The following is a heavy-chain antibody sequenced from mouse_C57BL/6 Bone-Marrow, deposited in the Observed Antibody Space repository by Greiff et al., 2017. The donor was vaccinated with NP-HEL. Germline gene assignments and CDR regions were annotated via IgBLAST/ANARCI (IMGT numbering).Heavy chain of an antibody. Sequence: VQLQQSGAELARPGASVKLSCKASGYTFTSYGIRWVKQRTGPGLEWIGEIYPRSGNTYYNEKFKGKAKLTADKSSSTAYMELRSLTSEDSAVYFCARDGSSSDWFAYWGQGTLVTVSA. CDR2: IYPRSGNT. J-gene: IGHJ3*01. D-gene: IGHD1-1*01. CDR1: GYTFTSYG. V-gene: IGHV1-81*01. CDR3: ARDGSSSDWFAY.